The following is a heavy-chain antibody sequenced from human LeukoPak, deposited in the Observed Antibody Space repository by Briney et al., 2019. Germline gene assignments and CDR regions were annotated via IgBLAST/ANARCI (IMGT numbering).Heavy chain of an antibody. D-gene: IGHD2-21*01. V-gene: IGHV4-34*01. CDR1: GGSFSGYY. Sequence: KPSETLSLTCAVYGGSFSGYYWSWIRQPPGKGLEWIGEINHSGSTNYNPSLKSRVTISVDTSKNQFSLKLSSVTAADTAVYYCAREGRYCGGDCYGIGWFDPWGQGTLVTVSS. CDR3: AREGRYCGGDCYGIGWFDP. CDR2: INHSGST. J-gene: IGHJ5*02.